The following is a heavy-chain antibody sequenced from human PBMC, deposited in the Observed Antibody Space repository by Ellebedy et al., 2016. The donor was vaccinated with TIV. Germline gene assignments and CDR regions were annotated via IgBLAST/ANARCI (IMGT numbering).Heavy chain of an antibody. V-gene: IGHV5-10-1*01. Sequence: GGSLRLXXKGSGYSFTSYWISWVRQMPGKGLEWMGRIDPSDSYTNYSPSFQGHVTISADKSISTAYLQWSSLKASDTAMYYCARREFPEGGSGINSLDYWGQGTLVTVSS. D-gene: IGHD3-10*01. J-gene: IGHJ4*02. CDR2: IDPSDSYT. CDR3: ARREFPEGGSGINSLDY. CDR1: GYSFTSYW.